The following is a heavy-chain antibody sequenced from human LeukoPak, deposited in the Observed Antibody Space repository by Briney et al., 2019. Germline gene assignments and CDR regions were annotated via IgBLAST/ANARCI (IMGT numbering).Heavy chain of an antibody. Sequence: GGSLRLSCGASGFTFSSYWMSWVRQAPGKGLEWVANINQDGSEKYYVDSVKGRFTISRDNAKNSLYLQMNSLRADDTAVYYCANEGASTSSSPTGYWGQGTLVTVSS. CDR3: ANEGASTSSSPTGY. D-gene: IGHD6-6*01. CDR1: GFTFSSYW. J-gene: IGHJ4*02. CDR2: INQDGSEK. V-gene: IGHV3-7*01.